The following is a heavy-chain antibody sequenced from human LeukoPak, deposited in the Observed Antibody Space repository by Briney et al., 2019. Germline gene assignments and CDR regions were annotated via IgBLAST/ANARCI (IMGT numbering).Heavy chain of an antibody. CDR2: ISAYNGNT. CDR1: GYTFTSYG. D-gene: IGHD3-22*01. J-gene: IGHJ6*02. CDR3: ARDGRYYDSSVYYSQDVDYYYGMDV. Sequence: ASVKVSCKASGYTFTSYGISWVRQAPGQGLEWMGWISAYNGNTNYAQKLQGRVTMTTDTSTSTAYMELRSLRSDDTAVYYCARDGRYYDSSVYYSQDVDYYYGMDVWGQGPTVTVSS. V-gene: IGHV1-18*01.